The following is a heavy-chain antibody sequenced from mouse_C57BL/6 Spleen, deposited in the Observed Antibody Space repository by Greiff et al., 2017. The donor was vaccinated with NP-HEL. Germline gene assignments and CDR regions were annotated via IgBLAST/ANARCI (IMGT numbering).Heavy chain of an antibody. CDR1: GFTFSSYT. J-gene: IGHJ4*01. Sequence: EVNVVESGGGLVKPGGSLKLSCAASGFTFSSYTMSWVRQTPEKRLEWVATISGGGGNTYYPDSVKGRFTISRDNAKNTLYLQMSSLRSEDTALYYCARQSLMDYWGQGTSVTVSS. CDR2: ISGGGGNT. V-gene: IGHV5-9*01. CDR3: ARQSLMDY.